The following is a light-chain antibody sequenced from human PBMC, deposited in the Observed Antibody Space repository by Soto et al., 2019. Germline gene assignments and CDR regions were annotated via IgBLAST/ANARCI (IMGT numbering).Light chain of an antibody. CDR2: AAS. V-gene: IGKV1-9*01. CDR3: QQLNSYLIT. CDR1: RGISSY. Sequence: DIQLTQSPSSLSASVGDRVTITCRASRGISSYLAWYQQTPGKAPKLLIYAASTLQTGVPSRFSGSGSGTEFTITISSLQPEDFATYYCQQLNSYLITFGQGTRLEIK. J-gene: IGKJ5*01.